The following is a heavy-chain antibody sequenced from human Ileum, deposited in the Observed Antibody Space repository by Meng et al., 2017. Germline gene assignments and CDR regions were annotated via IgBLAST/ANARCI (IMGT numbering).Heavy chain of an antibody. CDR2: IYTSGST. CDR3: ARDVVPTVTYYYNWFDP. J-gene: IGHJ5*02. Sequence: QVQLQEAGPGLVKPSGTLSLTCTVSGGSISSYYWGWSRQPAGKGLEWIGRIYTSGSTNYNPSLKSRVTMSVDTSKNQFSLKLSSVTAADTAVYYCARDVVPTVTYYYNWFDPWGQGTLVTVSS. CDR1: GGSISSYY. V-gene: IGHV4-4*07. D-gene: IGHD4-17*01.